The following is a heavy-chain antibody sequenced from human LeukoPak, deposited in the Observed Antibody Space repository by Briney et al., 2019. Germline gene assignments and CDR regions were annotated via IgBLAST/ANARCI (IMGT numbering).Heavy chain of an antibody. CDR2: ESSSTGGK. V-gene: IGHV3-48*02. Sequence: GESLKISCAASGFILSDYSMNWVRQASGKGLEWLSYESSSTGGKYYADSVKGRFTIFKGNARNSVYLQMNSLREDDTAVYYCARSGKPYGLEGWGQGTTVTVSS. CDR1: GFILSDYS. J-gene: IGHJ6*02. D-gene: IGHD3-10*01. CDR3: ARSGKPYGLEG.